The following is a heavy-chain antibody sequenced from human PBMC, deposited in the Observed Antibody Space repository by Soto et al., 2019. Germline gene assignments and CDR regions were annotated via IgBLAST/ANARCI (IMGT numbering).Heavy chain of an antibody. D-gene: IGHD1-26*01. CDR2: ISYDGSNK. V-gene: IGHV3-30-3*01. CDR3: ARDLRRGRQYGRLFDY. Sequence: GGSLRLSCAASGFTFSSYAMHWVRQAPGKGLEWVAVISYDGSNKYYADSVKGRFTISRDNSKNTLYLQMNSLRAEDTAVYYCARDLRRGRQYGRLFDYWGQGTLVTVSS. CDR1: GFTFSSYA. J-gene: IGHJ4*02.